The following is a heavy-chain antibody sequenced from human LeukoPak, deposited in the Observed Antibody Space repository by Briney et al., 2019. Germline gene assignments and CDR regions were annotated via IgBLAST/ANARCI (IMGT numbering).Heavy chain of an antibody. D-gene: IGHD3-22*01. J-gene: IGHJ4*02. Sequence: SLRLSCAASGFSFSDYYMSCIRQSPGHGLKCVAYIGSGGSTIFYAVSGKGRFSISRDNAKNSLYLQMNSLRAEDTAVYYCARDYYDSSGYYYFDYWGQGTLVTVSS. CDR3: ARDYYDSSGYYYFDY. CDR1: GFSFSDYY. CDR2: IGSGGSTI. V-gene: IGHV3-11*01.